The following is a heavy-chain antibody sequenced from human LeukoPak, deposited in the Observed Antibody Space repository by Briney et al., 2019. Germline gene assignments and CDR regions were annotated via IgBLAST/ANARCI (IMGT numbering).Heavy chain of an antibody. D-gene: IGHD2-2*01. CDR3: AKDYLGYCSSTSCYLGGY. J-gene: IGHJ4*02. Sequence: PGGSLRLSCAASGFTFSSYSMNWVRQAPGKGLEWVSSISCSSSYIYYADSVKGRFTISRDNAKNSLYLQMNSLRAEDTAVYYCAKDYLGYCSSTSCYLGGYWGQGTLVTVSS. CDR2: ISCSSSYI. CDR1: GFTFSSYS. V-gene: IGHV3-21*01.